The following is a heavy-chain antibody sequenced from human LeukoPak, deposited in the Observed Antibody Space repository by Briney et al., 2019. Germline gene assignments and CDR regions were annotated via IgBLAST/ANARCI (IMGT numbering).Heavy chain of an antibody. Sequence: ASVKVSCKASGYTFTSYYMHWVRQAPGQGLEWMGIINTSGGSKSYAEKFHGRVTMTRDTSKSTVYMELSSLRSEDTAVYYCARGFRAGSGHKIPPGYWGQGTLVTVSS. CDR1: GYTFTSYY. J-gene: IGHJ4*02. CDR2: INTSGGSK. V-gene: IGHV1-46*01. CDR3: ARGFRAGSGHKIPPGY. D-gene: IGHD2-15*01.